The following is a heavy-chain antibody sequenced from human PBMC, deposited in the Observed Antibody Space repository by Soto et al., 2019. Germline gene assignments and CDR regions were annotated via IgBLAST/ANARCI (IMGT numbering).Heavy chain of an antibody. D-gene: IGHD3-22*01. CDR3: ARRLYYDSSGFEGGGMDV. V-gene: IGHV4-39*01. CDR2: IYYSGST. J-gene: IGHJ6*02. CDR1: RGSVSRSSRY. Sequence: SETLSLTCTVSRGSVSRSSRYLVLIRQPPGKGLEWIGRIYYSGSTYYNPSLKSRVTISVDTSKNQFSLKLSSVTAADTAVYYCARRLYYDSSGFEGGGMDVWGQGTTVT.